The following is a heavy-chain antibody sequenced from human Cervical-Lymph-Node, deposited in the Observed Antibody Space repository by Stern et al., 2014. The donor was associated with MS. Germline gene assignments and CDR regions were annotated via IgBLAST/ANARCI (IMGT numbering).Heavy chain of an antibody. Sequence: EVQLVESGGGLVKPGESLRLSCDASGFTFSHYSINWVRQAPGKGLEWISSISNNATHTDYAVAVEGRFTISRDSAKDSVSLHMVSLRAEDTAVYYCARARVGDYARSPHLDSWGQGTLGTVSA. CDR1: GFTFSHYS. V-gene: IGHV3-21*01. CDR3: ARARVGDYARSPHLDS. D-gene: IGHD4-17*01. CDR2: ISNNATHT. J-gene: IGHJ4*02.